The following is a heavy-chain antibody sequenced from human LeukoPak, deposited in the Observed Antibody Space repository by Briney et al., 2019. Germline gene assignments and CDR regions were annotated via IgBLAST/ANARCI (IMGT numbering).Heavy chain of an antibody. CDR1: GRSFSGYY. CDR3: ARGPDYYDSSGYLDY. D-gene: IGHD3-22*01. V-gene: IGHV4-34*01. J-gene: IGHJ4*02. Sequence: SETLSLTCAVYGRSFSGYYWSLIRQPPGKGLEWIGEINHSGSTNYNPSLKSRVTISVDTSKNQFSLKLSSVTAADTAVYYCARGPDYYDSSGYLDYWGQGTLVTVSS. CDR2: INHSGST.